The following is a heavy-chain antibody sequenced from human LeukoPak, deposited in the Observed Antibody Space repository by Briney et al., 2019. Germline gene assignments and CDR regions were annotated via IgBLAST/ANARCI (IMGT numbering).Heavy chain of an antibody. J-gene: IGHJ4*02. Sequence: GGSLRLSCAASGFTVSSNYMSWVRQAPGKGLEWVSVIYSGGSTYYADSVKGRFTISRHNSKNTLYLQMNSLRAEDTAVYYCARDAYCGGDCHYFDYWGQGTLVTVSS. D-gene: IGHD2-21*02. CDR1: GFTVSSNY. CDR2: IYSGGST. V-gene: IGHV3-53*04. CDR3: ARDAYCGGDCHYFDY.